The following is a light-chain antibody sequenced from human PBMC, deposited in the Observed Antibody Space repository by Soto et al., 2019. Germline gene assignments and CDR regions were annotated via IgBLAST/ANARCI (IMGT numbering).Light chain of an antibody. CDR3: QQYNGTPFT. CDR1: QSVSNY. Sequence: IVLTQSPSTLSLSPGERATLSCRASQSVSNYLAWYQQKPGQPPKLLIHSASNLEFGVPDRFSGSGSGTDITLTTNTLRAEDIAEYYCQQYNGTPFTFGRGTKVEIK. J-gene: IGKJ4*01. CDR2: SAS. V-gene: IGKV3-15*01.